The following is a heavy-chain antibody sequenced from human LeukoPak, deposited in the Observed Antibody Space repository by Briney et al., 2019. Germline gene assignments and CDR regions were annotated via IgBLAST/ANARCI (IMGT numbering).Heavy chain of an antibody. CDR2: LNPKSGDK. D-gene: IGHD6-13*01. CDR3: ARAQLLTAPAGTFADN. J-gene: IGHJ4*02. V-gene: IGHV1-2*02. Sequence: ASVRVSCKASGYMFTDYFMHWVRQAPGQGPEWMGWLNPKSGDKNYAQQFQGRVTMTRDTSINTAYMEMSGLTSDDAAAYYCARAQLLTAPAGTFADNWGQGTLVTVSS. CDR1: GYMFTDYF.